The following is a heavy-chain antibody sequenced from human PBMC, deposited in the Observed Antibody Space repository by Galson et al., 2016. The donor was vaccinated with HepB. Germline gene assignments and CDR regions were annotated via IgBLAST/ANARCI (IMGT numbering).Heavy chain of an antibody. V-gene: IGHV5-51*01. CDR2: IHPGDSQI. CDR1: GYSFTSNW. Sequence: QSGAEVKKSGESLKISCEGSGYSFTSNWVGWVRQMPGKGLEWMGIIHPGDSQIRYSPSFQGQVTMSAYKSISTAYLQWSSLKASDTAIYYCVRHGQIGPVSYPGSMDVWGQGTTVTVSS. J-gene: IGHJ6*02. CDR3: VRHGQIGPVSYPGSMDV. D-gene: IGHD5/OR15-5a*01.